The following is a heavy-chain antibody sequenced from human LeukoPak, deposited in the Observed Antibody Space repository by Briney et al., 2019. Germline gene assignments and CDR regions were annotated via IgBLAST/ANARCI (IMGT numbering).Heavy chain of an antibody. J-gene: IGHJ4*02. V-gene: IGHV1-69*05. CDR2: IIPIFGTA. CDR3: ARAKYYGDYGFDY. D-gene: IGHD4-17*01. Sequence: SVKVSCKASGGTFSSYAISWVRQAPGQGLEWMGGIIPIFGTADYAQKFQGRVTITTDESTSTAYMELSSLRSEDTAVYYCARAKYYGDYGFDYWGQGTLVTVSS. CDR1: GGTFSSYA.